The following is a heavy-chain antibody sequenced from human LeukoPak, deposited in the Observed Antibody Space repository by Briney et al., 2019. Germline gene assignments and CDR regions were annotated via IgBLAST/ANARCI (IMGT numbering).Heavy chain of an antibody. D-gene: IGHD3-22*01. CDR3: ARDYYYDSAFDY. CDR1: GYTFTSYD. CDR2: MNPNSGNT. J-gene: IGHJ4*02. Sequence: GASVKVSCKASGYTFTSYDINWVRQATGQGLEWMGWMNPNSGNTGYAQKFQGRVTMTRNTSISTAYMELSSLRPEDTAVYYCARDYYYDSAFDYWGQGTLVTVSS. V-gene: IGHV1-8*01.